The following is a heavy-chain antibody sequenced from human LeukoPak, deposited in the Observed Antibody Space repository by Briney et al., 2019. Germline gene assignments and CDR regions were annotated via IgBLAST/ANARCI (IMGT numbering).Heavy chain of an antibody. CDR3: ARDRGENDFWSGTTEIDY. D-gene: IGHD3-3*01. CDR2: IYYTGSP. V-gene: IGHV4-30-4*01. Sequence: SETLSLTCTVSGASISSDDYYWNWIRQSPGKGLQWIGYIYYTGSPYYNPSLKSRVLISEDTSKNQISLQLTSLTAADTAVYYCARDRGENDFWSGTTEIDYWGQGTLVTVSS. J-gene: IGHJ4*02. CDR1: GASISSDDYY.